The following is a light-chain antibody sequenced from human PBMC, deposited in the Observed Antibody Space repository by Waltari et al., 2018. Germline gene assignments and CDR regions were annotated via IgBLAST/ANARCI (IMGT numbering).Light chain of an antibody. CDR2: DAS. J-gene: IGKJ2*01. CDR1: QSVGPS. CDR3: QQRRNWPPT. V-gene: IGKV3-11*01. Sequence: ELVLTQSPGTLSLSPGEGATLSCRASQSVGPSLAWIQHRPGQAPRLLIHDASFRATGIPDRCRGSGSGTDFTLTISSLEPEDFAVYYCQQRRNWPPTFGRGTKLEIK.